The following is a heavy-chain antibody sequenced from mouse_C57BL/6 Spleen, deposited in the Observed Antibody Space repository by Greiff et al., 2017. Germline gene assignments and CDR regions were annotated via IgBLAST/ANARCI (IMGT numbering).Heavy chain of an antibody. CDR1: GYAFSSSW. Sequence: VQLQQPGPELVKPGASVKISCKASGYAFSSSWLNWVKQRPGKGLEWIGRIYPGDGDTNYNGKFKGKATLTADKSSSTAYMQLSSLTSEDSAVYCCARSGLWGTRTTVTVAS. J-gene: IGHJ1*03. CDR2: IYPGDGDT. V-gene: IGHV1-82*01. CDR3: ARSGL.